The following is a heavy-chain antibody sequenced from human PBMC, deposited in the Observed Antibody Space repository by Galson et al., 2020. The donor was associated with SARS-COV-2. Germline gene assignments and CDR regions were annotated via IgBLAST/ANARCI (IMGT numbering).Heavy chain of an antibody. CDR3: VRDGLWFGESHFDY. J-gene: IGHJ4*02. CDR1: GLTFRTYA. V-gene: IGHV3-30*04. Sequence: GGSLRLSCAASGLTFRTYAMHWFRQAPGKGLEWVAEISPAGSDKYYADSVKGRFTISRDNSKNTLYLQMDSLRAEDTAVYHCVRDGLWFGESHFDYWGQGTLVTVSS. D-gene: IGHD3-10*01. CDR2: ISPAGSDK.